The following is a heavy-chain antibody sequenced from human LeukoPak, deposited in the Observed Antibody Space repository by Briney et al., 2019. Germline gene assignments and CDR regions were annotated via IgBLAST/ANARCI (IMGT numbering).Heavy chain of an antibody. CDR3: AKENAGYYDSSGGFDY. Sequence: HPGGSLRLSCAASGFTFSAFAMTWVRQAPGKGLEWVSAISGSGGSTYYADSVKGRFTISRDNSKNTLYLQMNSLRAEDTAVYYCAKENAGYYDSSGGFDYWGQGTLVTVSS. V-gene: IGHV3-23*01. CDR2: ISGSGGST. J-gene: IGHJ4*02. D-gene: IGHD3-22*01. CDR1: GFTFSAFA.